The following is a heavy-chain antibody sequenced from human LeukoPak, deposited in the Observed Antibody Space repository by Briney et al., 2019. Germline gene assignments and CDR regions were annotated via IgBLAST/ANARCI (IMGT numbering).Heavy chain of an antibody. Sequence: GGSLRLSCAASGFTFSSYAMSWVRQAPGKGLEWVANIKEDGSEQYYVDSVKGRFTISRDNSENSLSLQMNSLGAEDAAIYYCARVTVALRRITALDSWGQGTLVTVSS. V-gene: IGHV3-7*01. CDR3: ARVTVALRRITALDS. D-gene: IGHD1-14*01. CDR2: IKEDGSEQ. CDR1: GFTFSSYA. J-gene: IGHJ4*02.